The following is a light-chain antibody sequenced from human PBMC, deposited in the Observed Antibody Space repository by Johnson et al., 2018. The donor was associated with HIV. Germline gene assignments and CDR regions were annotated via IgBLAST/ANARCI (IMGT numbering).Light chain of an antibody. CDR2: DNN. Sequence: QSVLTQPPSVSAAPGQKVTISCSGSSSNIGNNYVSWYQQLPGTAPKLLIYDNNKRPSGIPDRFSGSKSGTSATLGITRLQTGDQADYYCGTWDSSLSAGVFGTVTKVTVL. J-gene: IGLJ1*01. V-gene: IGLV1-51*01. CDR3: GTWDSSLSAGV. CDR1: SSNIGNNY.